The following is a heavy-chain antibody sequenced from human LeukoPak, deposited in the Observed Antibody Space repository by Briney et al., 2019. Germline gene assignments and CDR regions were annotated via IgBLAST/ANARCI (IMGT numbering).Heavy chain of an antibody. D-gene: IGHD1-26*01. V-gene: IGHV1-69*13. CDR3: ARDSYRAFDI. CDR2: IIPIFGTA. J-gene: IGHJ3*02. CDR1: GGTFSSYA. Sequence: GASVKVSCKASGGTFSSYAISWVRQAPGQGLEWMGGIIPIFGTANYAQKFQGRVTITADESTSTAYMELSSLRSEDTAVYYGARDSYRAFDIWGQGTMVTVSS.